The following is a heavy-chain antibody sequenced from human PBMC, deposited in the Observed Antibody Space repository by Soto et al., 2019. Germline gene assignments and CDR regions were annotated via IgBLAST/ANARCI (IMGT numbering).Heavy chain of an antibody. Sequence: QVQLVQSGAEVKKPGSSVKVSCKASGGTFSSYAISWVRQAPGQGLEWMGGIIPFFGTANYVQKFQGRVTVTADDSTSTAYMELSSLISEDTAVYYCASDYAVADTYYFGMAVWGQGTTVTVSS. CDR1: GGTFSSYA. CDR3: ASDYAVADTYYFGMAV. CDR2: IIPFFGTA. V-gene: IGHV1-69*01. D-gene: IGHD6-19*01. J-gene: IGHJ6*02.